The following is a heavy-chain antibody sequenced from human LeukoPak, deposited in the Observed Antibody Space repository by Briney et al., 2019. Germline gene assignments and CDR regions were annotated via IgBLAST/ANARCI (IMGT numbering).Heavy chain of an antibody. Sequence: PGGSLRLSCAASGFTFSSYGMHWVRQAPGEGLEWVAVISYDGSNKYYADSVKGRFTISRDNSKNTLYLQMNSLRAEDTAVYYCAKDSGIAATYFDYWGQGTLVTVSS. D-gene: IGHD6-13*01. CDR3: AKDSGIAATYFDY. J-gene: IGHJ4*02. CDR1: GFTFSSYG. V-gene: IGHV3-30*18. CDR2: ISYDGSNK.